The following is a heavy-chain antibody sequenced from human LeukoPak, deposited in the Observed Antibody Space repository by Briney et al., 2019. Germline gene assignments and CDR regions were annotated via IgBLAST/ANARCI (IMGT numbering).Heavy chain of an antibody. D-gene: IGHD4-17*01. J-gene: IGHJ4*02. V-gene: IGHV3-66*01. CDR3: ARTYGDAGDY. CDR1: GFTFDDYA. CDR2: IYSGGST. Sequence: PGGSLRLSCAASGFTFDDYAMHWVRQAPGKGLEWVSVIYSGGSTYYADSVKGRFTISRDNSKNTLYLQMNSLRAEDTAVYYCARTYGDAGDYWGQGTLVTVSS.